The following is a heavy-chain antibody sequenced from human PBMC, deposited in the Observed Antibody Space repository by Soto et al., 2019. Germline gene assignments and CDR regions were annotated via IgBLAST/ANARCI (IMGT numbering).Heavy chain of an antibody. D-gene: IGHD6-19*01. CDR1: GFTFSSYA. Sequence: PGGSLRLSCAASGFTFSSYAMSWVRQAPGKGLEWVSAISGSGGSTYYADSVKGRFTISRDNSMNTLYLQMNSLRAEDTAVYYCAKDVGSSGWYSSAEYFQHWGQGTLVTVSS. CDR3: AKDVGSSGWYSSAEYFQH. CDR2: ISGSGGST. V-gene: IGHV3-23*01. J-gene: IGHJ1*01.